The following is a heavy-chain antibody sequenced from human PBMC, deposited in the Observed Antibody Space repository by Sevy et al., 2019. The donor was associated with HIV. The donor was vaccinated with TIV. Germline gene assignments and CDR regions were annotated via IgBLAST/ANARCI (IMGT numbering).Heavy chain of an antibody. D-gene: IGHD5-18*01. CDR2: VYTSGST. CDR3: AREGYTSGYKVYYYYGMDV. J-gene: IGHJ6*02. CDR1: GDSITGRSYY. Sequence: SETLSLTCTVSGDSITGRSYYWNWIRQPAGEGLEWIGRVYTSGSTSYNPSLKSRVTMSVDTSKNQFSLKLRSVTAADTAVYYCAREGYTSGYKVYYYYGMDVWGQGTTVTVSS. V-gene: IGHV4-61*02.